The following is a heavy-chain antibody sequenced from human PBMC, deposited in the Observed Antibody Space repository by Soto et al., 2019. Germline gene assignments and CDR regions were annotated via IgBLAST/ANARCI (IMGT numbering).Heavy chain of an antibody. V-gene: IGHV3-23*01. CDR2: ISGSGGST. J-gene: IGHJ4*02. Sequence: GGSLRLSCAASGFTFSSYAMSWVRQAPGKGLEWVSAISGSGGSTYYADSVKGRFAISRDNSKNTLYLQMNSLRAEDTAVYYCAKGFNYDFWSGYYVDYWGQGTLVTVSS. CDR3: AKGFNYDFWSGYYVDY. CDR1: GFTFSSYA. D-gene: IGHD3-3*01.